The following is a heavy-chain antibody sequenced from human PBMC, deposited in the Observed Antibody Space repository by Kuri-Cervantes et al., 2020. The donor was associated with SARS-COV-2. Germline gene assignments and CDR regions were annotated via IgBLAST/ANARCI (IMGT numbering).Heavy chain of an antibody. D-gene: IGHD3-22*01. V-gene: IGHV4-34*01. CDR3: GRGFSAVVVAHWYFDL. Sequence: SETLSLTCAVYGGSFSGYYWSWIRQPPGKGLEWIGEINHSGSTNYNPSLKSRVTISVDTSKNQFSLKLSSVTAADTAVYYCGRGFSAVVVAHWYFDLWGRGTLVTVSS. J-gene: IGHJ2*01. CDR2: INHSGST. CDR1: GGSFSGYY.